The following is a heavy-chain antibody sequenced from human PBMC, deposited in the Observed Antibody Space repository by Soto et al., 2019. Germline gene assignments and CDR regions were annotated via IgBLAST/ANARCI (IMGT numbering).Heavy chain of an antibody. CDR2: IDSNGGT. D-gene: IGHD3-10*01. J-gene: IGHJ6*02. Sequence: SETLSLTCTVYDASSSSYKWSWIRQPPGRRLEWIGYIDSNGGTSYNPSLQSRVTISIDTSTKQFSLKLSSVTAADTAVYYCVRQGFGRLHGLVDVWGQGTTVT. V-gene: IGHV4-59*08. CDR1: DASSSSYK. CDR3: VRQGFGRLHGLVDV.